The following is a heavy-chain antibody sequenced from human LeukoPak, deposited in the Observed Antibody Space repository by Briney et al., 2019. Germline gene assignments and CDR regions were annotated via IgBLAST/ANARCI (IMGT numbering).Heavy chain of an antibody. V-gene: IGHV1-2*02. J-gene: IGHJ6*02. CDR2: INPNSGGT. D-gene: IGHD3-3*01. CDR1: GYTFTGYY. Sequence: ASVKVSCKASGYTFTGYYMHWVRQAPGQGLEWMGWINPNSGGTNYAQKFQGRVTMTRDTSIGTAYMELSRLRSDDTAVYYCATLAYYDFWSGSYYYGMDVWGQGTTVTVSS. CDR3: ATLAYYDFWSGSYYYGMDV.